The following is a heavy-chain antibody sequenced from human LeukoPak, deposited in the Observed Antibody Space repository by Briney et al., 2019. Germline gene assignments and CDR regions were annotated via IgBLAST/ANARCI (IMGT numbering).Heavy chain of an antibody. D-gene: IGHD3-10*01. CDR2: IYYSGST. CDR1: GGSISSYSYY. CDR3: ARARRIEGPRGYWFDP. Sequence: PSETLSLTCGVSGGSISSYSYYWGWIRQPPGKGLEWIGYIYYSGSTNYNPSLKSRVTISVDTSKNQFSLKLSSVTAADTAVYYCARARRIEGPRGYWFDPWGQGTLVTVSS. V-gene: IGHV4-61*01. J-gene: IGHJ5*02.